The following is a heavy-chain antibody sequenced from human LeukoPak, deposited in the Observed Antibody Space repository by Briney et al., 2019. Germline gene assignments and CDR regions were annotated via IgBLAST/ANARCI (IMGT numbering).Heavy chain of an antibody. D-gene: IGHD3-22*01. V-gene: IGHV1-2*02. J-gene: IGHJ4*02. CDR1: GYTFTGYY. Sequence: ASVKVSCKASGYTFTGYYMHWVRQAPGQGLEWMGWINPNSGGTNYAQKFQGRVTMTRDTSISTAYMELSRLRSDDTAVYYCARDLAYYYDSSGYSPAYWGQGTLVTVSS. CDR2: INPNSGGT. CDR3: ARDLAYYYDSSGYSPAY.